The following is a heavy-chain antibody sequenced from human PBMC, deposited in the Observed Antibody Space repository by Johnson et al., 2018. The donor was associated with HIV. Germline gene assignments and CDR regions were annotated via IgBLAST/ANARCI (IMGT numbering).Heavy chain of an antibody. J-gene: IGHJ3*02. CDR3: ARWSLSNAFDI. D-gene: IGHD3-3*01. Sequence: QVQLVESGGGVVQPGRSLRLSCAASGFTFSSYAMHWVRQAPGKGLEWVAVISYDGSNKYYADSVKGRFTISRDNSKNTLYLQMNSLRAEDTAVYYCARWSLSNAFDIWGQGTMVTVSS. CDR2: ISYDGSNK. V-gene: IGHV3-30*04. CDR1: GFTFSSYA.